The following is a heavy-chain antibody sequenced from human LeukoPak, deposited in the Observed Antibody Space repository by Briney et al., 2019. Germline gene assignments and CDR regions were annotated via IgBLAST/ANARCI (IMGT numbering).Heavy chain of an antibody. D-gene: IGHD2-8*01. Sequence: GGSLRLSCSASGFTFNRFYLHWVRQAPGKGLEFVSHISSNGATTYYADSVKGRFTISRDNSKNTLYLQMSSLRADDTAVYYFVKXXSXXXXNNXFFDSWGQGALVTVSS. CDR1: GFTFNRFY. CDR3: VKXXSXXXXNNXFFDS. V-gene: IGHV3-64D*06. CDR2: ISSNGATT. J-gene: IGHJ4*02.